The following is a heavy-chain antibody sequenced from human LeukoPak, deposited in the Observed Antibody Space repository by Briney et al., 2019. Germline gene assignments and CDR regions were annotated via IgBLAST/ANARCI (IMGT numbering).Heavy chain of an antibody. D-gene: IGHD1-26*01. CDR2: ISGSGGST. J-gene: IGHJ4*02. V-gene: IGHV3-21*01. CDR3: AREDSSGSYDY. Sequence: PSETLSLTCTISGGSTTGYFWSWVRQAPGKGLEWVSAISGSGGSTYYADSVKGRFTISRDNAKNSLYLQMNSLRAEDTAVYYCAREDSSGSYDYWGQGTLVTVSS. CDR1: GGSTTGYF.